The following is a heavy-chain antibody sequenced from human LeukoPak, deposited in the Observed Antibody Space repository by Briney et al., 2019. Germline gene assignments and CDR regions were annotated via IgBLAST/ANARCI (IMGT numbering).Heavy chain of an antibody. Sequence: ASVKVSCKASGYTFASYYMHWVRQAPGQGLEWMGIINPSGGSTSYAQKFQGRVTITTDESTSTAYMELSSLRSEDTAVYYCARVAVVTLFNYYYYMDVWGKGTTVTVSS. CDR2: INPSGGST. V-gene: IGHV1-46*01. D-gene: IGHD4-23*01. CDR3: ARVAVVTLFNYYYYMDV. J-gene: IGHJ6*03. CDR1: GYTFASYY.